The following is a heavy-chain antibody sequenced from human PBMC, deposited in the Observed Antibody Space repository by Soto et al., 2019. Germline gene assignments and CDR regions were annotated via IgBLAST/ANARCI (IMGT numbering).Heavy chain of an antibody. V-gene: IGHV1-8*01. CDR2: MNPNSGNT. D-gene: IGHD5-12*01. CDR1: GYTLTRYD. J-gene: IGHJ6*02. CDR3: ARVFNGYILHTESSDMVA. Sequence: ASVKVSCKASGYTLTRYDINWVRQATGEGLEWMGWMNPNSGNTGYSQNFQGRVTMTRDTSISTAYMELSSLRSEDTAVYYCARVFNGYILHTESSDMVAWAQGNTLTISS.